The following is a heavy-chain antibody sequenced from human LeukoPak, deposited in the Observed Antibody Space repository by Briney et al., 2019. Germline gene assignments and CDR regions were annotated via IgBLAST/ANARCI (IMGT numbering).Heavy chain of an antibody. CDR3: ARHVPQDIVVVPAAIPHFDY. CDR1: GGSFSGYY. Sequence: TSETLSLTCAVYGGSFSGYYWSWIRQPPGKGLEWIGEINHSGSTNYNPSLKSRVTISVDTSKNQFSLKLSSVTAADTAVYYCARHVPQDIVVVPAAIPHFDYWGQGTLVTVSS. J-gene: IGHJ4*02. V-gene: IGHV4-34*01. D-gene: IGHD2-2*02. CDR2: INHSGST.